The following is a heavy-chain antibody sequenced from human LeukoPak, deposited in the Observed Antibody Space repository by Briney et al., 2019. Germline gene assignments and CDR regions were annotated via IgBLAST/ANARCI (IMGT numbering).Heavy chain of an antibody. Sequence: SETLSLTCTVSGGSISGYYWSWIWQPPGKGLEWVGYISYSGSTNYNPSLKSRVTISVDTSKNQFSLKLSSVTAADTAVYYCARKTVAAAFDIWGQGTMVTVSS. D-gene: IGHD4-11*01. CDR2: ISYSGST. J-gene: IGHJ3*02. V-gene: IGHV4-59*08. CDR3: ARKTVAAAFDI. CDR1: GGSISGYY.